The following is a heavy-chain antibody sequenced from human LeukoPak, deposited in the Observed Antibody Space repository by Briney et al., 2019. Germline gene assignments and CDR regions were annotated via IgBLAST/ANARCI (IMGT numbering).Heavy chain of an antibody. CDR1: LGRHW. J-gene: IGHJ4*02. CDR2: IKEEGSER. Sequence: GGSLRLSCAGALGRHWMGWVRQAPVKGLGWVANIKEEGSERYYGDSVKGRVTISTDDAKRSLYLQMNNLRVEDTAVYYCTRDQTWGQGTLVTVSS. CDR3: TRDQT. V-gene: IGHV3-7*01.